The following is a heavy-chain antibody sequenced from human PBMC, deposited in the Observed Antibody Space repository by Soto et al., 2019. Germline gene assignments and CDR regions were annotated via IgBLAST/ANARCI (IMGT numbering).Heavy chain of an antibody. J-gene: IGHJ4*02. Sequence: QVQLVQSGAEVKKPGASVKVSCKASGYTFTSYDINWVRQATGQGLEWMGWMNPNSGNTGYAQKFPGRATTTRNTSISTAYMELSSLRSEDTAVYYCARGRLVRGYNFDYWGQGTLVTVSS. CDR2: MNPNSGNT. D-gene: IGHD3-10*01. CDR1: GYTFTSYD. CDR3: ARGRLVRGYNFDY. V-gene: IGHV1-8*01.